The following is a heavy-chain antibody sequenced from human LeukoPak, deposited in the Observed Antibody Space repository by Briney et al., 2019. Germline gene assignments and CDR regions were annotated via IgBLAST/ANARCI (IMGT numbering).Heavy chain of an antibody. V-gene: IGHV1-69*05. CDR2: IIPIFGTA. CDR1: GGTFSSYA. J-gene: IGHJ5*02. Sequence: SVKVSCKASGGTFSSYAISWVRQAPGQGLEWMGGIIPIFGTANYAQKFQGRVTITTDESTSTAYMELRTRSSKDTPVFYCPIQLPRQGTGSAPWGQGTLVT. CDR3: PIQLPRQGTGSAP. D-gene: IGHD5-18*01.